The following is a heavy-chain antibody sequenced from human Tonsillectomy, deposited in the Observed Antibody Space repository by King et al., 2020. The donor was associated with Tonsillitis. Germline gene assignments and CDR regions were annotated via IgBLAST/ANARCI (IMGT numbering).Heavy chain of an antibody. Sequence: VQLVESGGGVVQPGRSLRLSCAASGFTFSSYGMHWVRQAPGKGLEWVAVISFDGSNKYYADSVKGRFTISRDNSKNTLYLQMNSLRAEETAVYYCAKEYRHYYYFDYWGQGTLVTVSS. V-gene: IGHV3-30*18. J-gene: IGHJ4*02. CDR2: ISFDGSNK. CDR1: GFTFSSYG. CDR3: AKEYRHYYYFDY. D-gene: IGHD3-10*01.